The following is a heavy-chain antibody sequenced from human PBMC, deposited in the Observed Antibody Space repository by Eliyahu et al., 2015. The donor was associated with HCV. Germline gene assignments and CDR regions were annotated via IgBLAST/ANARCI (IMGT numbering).Heavy chain of an antibody. J-gene: IGHJ4*02. D-gene: IGHD4-17*01. CDR1: GFTFSNAW. CDR3: TTDFFYWTVTTMWDY. CDR2: IKSKTDGGTT. Sequence: EVQLVESGGGLVKPGGSLRLSCAASGFTFSNAWMSWVRQAPGKGLXWVGRIKSKTDGGTTDYAAPVKGRFTISRDDSKNTLYLQMNSLKTEDTAVYYCTTDFFYWTVTTMWDYWGQGTLVTVSS. V-gene: IGHV3-15*01.